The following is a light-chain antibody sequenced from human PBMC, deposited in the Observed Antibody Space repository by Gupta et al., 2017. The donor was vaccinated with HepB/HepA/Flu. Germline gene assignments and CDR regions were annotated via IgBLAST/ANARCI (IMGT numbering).Light chain of an antibody. CDR1: QSISDW. CDR3: QEVSGSSWT. Sequence: DMQLTQSPSTLSASVGGRVTITCRASQSISDWLAWYQQKPGKAPNLLIDRASTLESGVPSRFISSGSGTEFTLTISSLQPDEYATYYCQEVSGSSWTFGQGTKVEIK. J-gene: IGKJ1*01. CDR2: RAS. V-gene: IGKV1-5*03.